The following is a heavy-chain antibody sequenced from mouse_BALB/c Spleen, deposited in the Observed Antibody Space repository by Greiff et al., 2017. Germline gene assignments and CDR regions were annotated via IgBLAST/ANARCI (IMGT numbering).Heavy chain of an antibody. CDR2: ISSGSSTI. J-gene: IGHJ2*01. Sequence: EVQLQESGGGLVQPGGSRKLSCAASGFTFSSFGMHWVRQAPEKGLEWVAYISSGSSTIYYADTVKGRFTISRDNPKNTLFLQMTSLRSEDTAMYYCASWGSGYFDYWGQGTTLTVSS. V-gene: IGHV5-17*02. CDR3: ASWGSGYFDY. CDR1: GFTFSSFG. D-gene: IGHD1-1*02.